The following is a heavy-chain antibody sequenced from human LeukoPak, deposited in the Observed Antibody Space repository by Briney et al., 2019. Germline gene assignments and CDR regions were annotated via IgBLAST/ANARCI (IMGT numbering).Heavy chain of an antibody. CDR2: INRDCSVK. CDR3: ARDPGFSSFDY. D-gene: IGHD3-3*02. CDR1: GFTLRDYW. V-gene: IGHV3-7*01. Sequence: GGSLRLSCAVSGFTLRDYWETWVRHTPGEGGGCVANINRDCSVKHYFDSAKGRFTISRDNAKNSLYLQMTSLRVDDTAIYYCARDPGFSSFDYWGQGTLVTVSS. J-gene: IGHJ4*02.